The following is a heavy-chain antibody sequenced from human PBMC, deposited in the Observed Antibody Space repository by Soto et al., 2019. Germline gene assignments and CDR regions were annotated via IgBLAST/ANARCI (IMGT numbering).Heavy chain of an antibody. CDR1: GYTFTSYG. V-gene: IGHV1-18*01. Sequence: ASVKVSCKASGYTFTSYGISWVRQAPGQGLAWMGWISAYNGNTNYAQKLQGRVNITTDTSTSTAYMELRSLRSDDTAVYYCSRVPMVRGNNGFDPWGQGTLVTVSS. CDR3: SRVPMVRGNNGFDP. D-gene: IGHD3-10*01. J-gene: IGHJ5*02. CDR2: ISAYNGNT.